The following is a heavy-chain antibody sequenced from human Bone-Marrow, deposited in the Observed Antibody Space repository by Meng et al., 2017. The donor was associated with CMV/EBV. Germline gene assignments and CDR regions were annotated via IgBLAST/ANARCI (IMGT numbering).Heavy chain of an antibody. CDR2: IWYDGSNK. V-gene: IGHV3-33*01. D-gene: IGHD6-13*01. CDR1: GFTFSGYG. J-gene: IGHJ4*02. Sequence: ASGFTFSGYGMHWVRQAPGKGLEWVAVIWYDGSNKYYADSVKGRFTISRDNSKNTLYLQMNSLRAEDTAVYYCARGSSSYSWYYFDYWGQGTLVTVSS. CDR3: ARGSSSYSWYYFDY.